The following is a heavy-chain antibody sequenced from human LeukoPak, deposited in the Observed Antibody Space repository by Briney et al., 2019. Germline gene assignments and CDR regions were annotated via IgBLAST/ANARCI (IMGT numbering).Heavy chain of an antibody. D-gene: IGHD3-3*01. CDR3: ARSPRAPFWSGYGVGGLDY. V-gene: IGHV1-2*02. Sequence: ASVKVSCKASGYTFTGYYMHWVRQAPGQGLEWMGWINPNSSGTNYAQKFQGRVTMTRDTSISTAYMELSRLRSDDTAVYYCARSPRAPFWSGYGVGGLDYWGQGTLVTVSS. CDR1: GYTFTGYY. J-gene: IGHJ4*02. CDR2: INPNSSGT.